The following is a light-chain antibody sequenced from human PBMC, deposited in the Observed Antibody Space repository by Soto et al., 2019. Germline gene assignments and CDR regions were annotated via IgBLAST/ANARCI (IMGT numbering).Light chain of an antibody. CDR2: SAS. J-gene: IGKJ2*01. V-gene: IGKV1-8*01. CDR3: QQYSTYPYT. CDR1: QDIRNY. Sequence: AIRMTQSPSSLSASTGARVTITCRASQDIRNYLAWYQQKPGRAPKLLIHSASTLQSGVPSRLSGSGSGTEFILTISSLQSDDFAIYYCQQYSTYPYTFGQGTKLEIK.